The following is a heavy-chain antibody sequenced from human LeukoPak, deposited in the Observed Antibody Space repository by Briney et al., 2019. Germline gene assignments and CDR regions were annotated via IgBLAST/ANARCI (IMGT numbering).Heavy chain of an antibody. Sequence: SETLSLTCTVSRGSISSSSYYWGWFRQPPGKGLEWIGGIYYSGSTYYNSSLKSRVTISVDRSKNQFSLKLTSVTAADTAVYYCARKIREDAFDIWGQGTMVTVSS. V-gene: IGHV4-39*07. CDR3: ARKIREDAFDI. D-gene: IGHD1-26*01. CDR2: IYYSGST. CDR1: RGSISSSSYY. J-gene: IGHJ3*02.